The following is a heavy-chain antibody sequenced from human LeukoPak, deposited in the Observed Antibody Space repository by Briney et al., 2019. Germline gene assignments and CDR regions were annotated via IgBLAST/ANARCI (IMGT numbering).Heavy chain of an antibody. V-gene: IGHV4-34*01. Sequence: SETLSLTCAVYGGSFSGYYWSWIRQPPGKGLEWIGEINHSGSTNYNPSLKSRVTISVDTSKNQFSLKLSSVTAADTAVYYCARARITMVRGVIKPTSLFDYWGQGTLVTVSS. CDR2: INHSGST. CDR1: GGSFSGYY. D-gene: IGHD3-10*01. CDR3: ARARITMVRGVIKPTSLFDY. J-gene: IGHJ4*02.